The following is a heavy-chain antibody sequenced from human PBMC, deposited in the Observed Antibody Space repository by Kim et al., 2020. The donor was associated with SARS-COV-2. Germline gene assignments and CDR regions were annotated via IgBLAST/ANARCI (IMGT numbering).Heavy chain of an antibody. V-gene: IGHV3-48*02. D-gene: IGHD2-2*01. J-gene: IGHJ6*02. CDR3: ARGPYRGTSGRYYYYGMDV. Sequence: DSVKGRCTTSRDNAKNSLYLQMNSLRDEDTAVYYCARGPYRGTSGRYYYYGMDVWGQGTTVTVSS.